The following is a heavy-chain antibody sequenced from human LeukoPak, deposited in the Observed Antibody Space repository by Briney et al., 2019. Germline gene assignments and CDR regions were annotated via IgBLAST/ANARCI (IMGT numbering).Heavy chain of an antibody. D-gene: IGHD6-13*01. Sequence: SETLSLTCAVSGYSISSGYYWGWIRQPPGKGLEWIGSIYHSGSTYYNPSLKSRVTISVDTSKNQFSLKLSSVTAADTAVYYCARTSDGYHAFDIWGQGTMVTVSS. J-gene: IGHJ3*02. V-gene: IGHV4-38-2*01. CDR1: GYSISSGYY. CDR2: IYHSGST. CDR3: ARTSDGYHAFDI.